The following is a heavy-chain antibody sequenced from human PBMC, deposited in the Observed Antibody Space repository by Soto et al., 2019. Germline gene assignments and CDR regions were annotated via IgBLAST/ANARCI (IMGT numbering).Heavy chain of an antibody. J-gene: IGHJ5*02. Sequence: QVQLQESGPGLVKPSATLSLTCTVSGVSISSYYWSWIRQAPGKGLEWIGYVYYSGRTDYNSSINTRLTIPVDTSKNQFTLKQSAVTAADTAIYYCARLRYESPYNWFDPWGQGTLVTVSS. D-gene: IGHD1-1*01. CDR1: GVSISSYY. V-gene: IGHV4-59*01. CDR2: VYYSGRT. CDR3: ARLRYESPYNWFDP.